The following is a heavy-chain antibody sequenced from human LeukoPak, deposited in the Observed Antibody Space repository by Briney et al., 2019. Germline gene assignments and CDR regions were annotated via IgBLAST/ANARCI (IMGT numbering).Heavy chain of an antibody. D-gene: IGHD3-10*01. V-gene: IGHV4-4*02. CDR1: GGSISSSNW. CDR3: ARDPRPELLWFGEYRSGAFDI. CDR2: IYHSGST. J-gene: IGHJ3*02. Sequence: NSSESLSLTCAVSGGSISSSNWWSWVRQPPGKGLEWIGEIYHSGSTNYNPSLKSRVTISVDKSKNQFSLKLSSVTAADTAVYYCARDPRPELLWFGEYRSGAFDIWGQGTMVTVSS.